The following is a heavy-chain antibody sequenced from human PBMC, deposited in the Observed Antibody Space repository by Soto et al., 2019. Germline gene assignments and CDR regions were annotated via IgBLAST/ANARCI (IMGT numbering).Heavy chain of an antibody. CDR3: ARDRGIAVAGRGVTYYYYYGMDV. D-gene: IGHD6-19*01. Sequence: ASETLSLTCTVSGGSISSYYWSWIRQPPGKGLEWIGYIYYSGSTNYNPSLKSRVTISVDTSKNQFSLKLSSVTAADTAVYYCARDRGIAVAGRGVTYYYYYGMDVWGQGTTVTVSS. CDR2: IYYSGST. V-gene: IGHV4-59*01. J-gene: IGHJ6*02. CDR1: GGSISSYY.